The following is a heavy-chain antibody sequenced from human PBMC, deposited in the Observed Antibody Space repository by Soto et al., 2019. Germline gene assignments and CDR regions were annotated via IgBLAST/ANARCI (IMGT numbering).Heavy chain of an antibody. J-gene: IGHJ4*02. Sequence: EVQLVESGGGLVKPGGSLRLSCAASGFTFNNAWMNWVRQAPGKVLEWVGRIKSKTDGGTTDYAAPIKGRFTISRDDSIHTVYLQINSLNTEDTAVYYCTTDDIQWQLHLNSWGQGTLVTVSS. V-gene: IGHV3-15*07. CDR2: IKSKTDGGTT. D-gene: IGHD2-15*01. CDR3: TTDDIQWQLHLNS. CDR1: GFTFNNAW.